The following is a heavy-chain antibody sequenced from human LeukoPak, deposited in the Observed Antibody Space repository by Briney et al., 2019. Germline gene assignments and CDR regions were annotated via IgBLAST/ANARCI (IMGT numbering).Heavy chain of an antibody. CDR1: GDTVSSNSAG. D-gene: IGHD6-19*01. J-gene: IGHJ4*02. V-gene: IGHV6-1*01. Sequence: SQTLSLTCAISGDTVSSNSAGWSWIRQSPSRGLECLGRTYYRSKWYNDYAISVKIRITVNPDTSKNQFSLQLNSVNSEDTAVYYCVREHYTSLWYTDYWGQGTLVTVSS. CDR3: VREHYTSLWYTDY. CDR2: TYYRSKWYN.